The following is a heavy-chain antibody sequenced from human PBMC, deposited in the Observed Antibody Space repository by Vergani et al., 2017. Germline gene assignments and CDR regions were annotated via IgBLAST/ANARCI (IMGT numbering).Heavy chain of an antibody. V-gene: IGHV4-34*02. D-gene: IGHD2-8*01. CDR3: ARHGPGYSHYYMHV. CDR2: IDHSVSA. CDR1: GGLFRGYY. J-gene: IGHJ6*03. Sequence: QVQLQQSGAGLLKPSETLSLMCGLYGGLFRGYYWSWIRQSPGKGLEWIGEIDHSVSAKYNPSLKTRVIISVYTSKNQFSLKLTSVTAADTAVYYCARHGPGYSHYYMHVWCKGTTVTVSS.